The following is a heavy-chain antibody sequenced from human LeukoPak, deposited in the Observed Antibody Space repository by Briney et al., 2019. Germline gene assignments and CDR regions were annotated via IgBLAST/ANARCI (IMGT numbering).Heavy chain of an antibody. CDR3: ARPGGYAFDM. V-gene: IGHV3-30*04. D-gene: IGHD3-16*01. J-gene: IGHJ3*02. Sequence: PGGSLRLSCAASGFNFRSYAFHWVRQAPGKGPEWMAFITYDGTDTYYADSVKGRFTLSRDNSQNTLYLQMNSLTAADTAMYYCARPGGYAFDMWGQGTMVTVSS. CDR2: ITYDGTDT. CDR1: GFNFRSYA.